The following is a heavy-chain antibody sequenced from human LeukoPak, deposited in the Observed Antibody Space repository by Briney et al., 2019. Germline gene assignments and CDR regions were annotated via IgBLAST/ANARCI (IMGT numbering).Heavy chain of an antibody. Sequence: GGSLRLSCAASGFTFSSYAMSWVRQAPGKGLEWVSAISGSGGSTYYADSVKGRFTISRDNSKNTLYQQMNSLRAEDTAVYYCAKNHGPTIFGVVGAFDIWGQGTMVTVSS. D-gene: IGHD3-3*01. CDR2: ISGSGGST. CDR1: GFTFSSYA. CDR3: AKNHGPTIFGVVGAFDI. V-gene: IGHV3-23*01. J-gene: IGHJ3*02.